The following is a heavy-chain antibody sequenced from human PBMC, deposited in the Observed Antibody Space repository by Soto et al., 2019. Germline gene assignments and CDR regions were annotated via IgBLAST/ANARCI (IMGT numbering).Heavy chain of an antibody. D-gene: IGHD3-16*01. CDR1: GFTFRSHG. Sequence: QVQLVESGGGVVQPGTSLRLSCAASGFTFRSHGMHWVRQVPGKGLEWVAAISNDGRSKYYADSVKGRFSISRDNSENTMYLQMNSLRVEDTAMYYCAKQDEFGGLEDYWGQGTLVTVSS. J-gene: IGHJ4*02. CDR3: AKQDEFGGLEDY. CDR2: ISNDGRSK. V-gene: IGHV3-30*18.